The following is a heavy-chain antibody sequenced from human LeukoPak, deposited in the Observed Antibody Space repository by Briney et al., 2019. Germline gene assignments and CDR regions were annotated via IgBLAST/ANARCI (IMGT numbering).Heavy chain of an antibody. CDR1: GGTFSSYA. D-gene: IGHD6-19*01. CDR3: ARAKGPNNSCWYLYGWFDP. V-gene: IGHV1-69*05. Sequence: GASVKFSCKASGGTFSSYAISWVRQAPGQGLEWMGGIIPIFGTANYAQKFQGRVTITTDESTSTAYMELSSLRSEDTAVYYCARAKGPNNSCWYLYGWFDPWGQGTLVTVSS. J-gene: IGHJ5*02. CDR2: IIPIFGTA.